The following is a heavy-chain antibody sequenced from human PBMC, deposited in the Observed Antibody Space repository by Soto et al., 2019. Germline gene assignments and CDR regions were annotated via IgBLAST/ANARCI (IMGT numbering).Heavy chain of an antibody. J-gene: IGHJ3*01. V-gene: IGHV2-5*02. Sequence: SGPTLVNPTQTLTLTCTFSGFSLSTSGVGVGWIRQPPGKALEWLAVIYWDDDKRYSPSLKTRLAITKDTSKNQVVLTMTNLDPVDTATYFCAHSPGGILVAGRPFHVWGQGNPGHR. CDR1: GFSLSTSGVG. CDR2: IYWDDDK. CDR3: AHSPGGILVAGRPFHV. D-gene: IGHD6-19*01.